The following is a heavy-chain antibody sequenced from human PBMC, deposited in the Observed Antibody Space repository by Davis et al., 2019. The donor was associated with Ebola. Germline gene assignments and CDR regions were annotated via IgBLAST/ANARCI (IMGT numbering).Heavy chain of an antibody. CDR3: ARQNYDYIWENNVGAFDI. D-gene: IGHD3-16*01. V-gene: IGHV4-39*01. J-gene: IGHJ3*02. CDR1: GGSISSSSYY. CDR2: IYYSGST. Sequence: PSETLSLTCTVSGGSISSSSYYWGWIRQPPGKGLEWIGSIYYSGSTYYNPSLKSRVTISVDTSKNQFSLKLSSVTAADTAVYYCARQNYDYIWENNVGAFDIWGQGTMVTVSS.